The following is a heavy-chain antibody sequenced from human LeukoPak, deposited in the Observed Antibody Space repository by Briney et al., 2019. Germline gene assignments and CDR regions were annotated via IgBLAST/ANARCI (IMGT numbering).Heavy chain of an antibody. D-gene: IGHD3-22*01. V-gene: IGHV4-59*12. CDR1: GGSISSYY. J-gene: IGHJ3*02. Sequence: SETLSLTCTVSGGSISSYYWSWIRQPPGKGLEWIGYIYYSGSTYYNPSLKGRVTISVDTSKNQFSLKLSSVTAADTAVYYCARVKSERTRGYYDSSGYSRFDIWGQGTMVTVSS. CDR2: IYYSGST. CDR3: ARVKSERTRGYYDSSGYSRFDI.